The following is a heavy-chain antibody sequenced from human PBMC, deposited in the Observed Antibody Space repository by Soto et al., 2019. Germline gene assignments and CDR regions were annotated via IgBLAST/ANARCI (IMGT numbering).Heavy chain of an antibody. CDR3: ARDKGVVPAAISENWFDP. V-gene: IGHV1-18*01. D-gene: IGHD2-2*01. J-gene: IGHJ5*02. CDR2: ISAYNGNT. CDR1: GYTFTSYG. Sequence: QVQLVQSGAEVKKPGASVKVSCKASGYTFTSYGISWVRQAPGQGLEWMGWISAYNGNTNYAQKLQGRVTMTTDTSTSTAYMELKSLRSDDTAVYYCARDKGVVPAAISENWFDPWGQGTLVTVSS.